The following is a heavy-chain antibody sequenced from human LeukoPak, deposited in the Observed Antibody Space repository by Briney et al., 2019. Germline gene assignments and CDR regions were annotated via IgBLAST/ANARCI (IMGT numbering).Heavy chain of an antibody. CDR2: IYYSGST. V-gene: IGHV4-59*01. J-gene: IGHJ4*02. Sequence: SETLSLTCTVSGGSMSSYYWSWIRQPPGKGLEWVGYIYYSGSTNYNPSLKSRVTISVDTSKNQFSLKLSSVTAADTAVYYCARDLRGTSCYDYWGQGTLVTVSS. CDR1: GGSMSSYY. CDR3: ARDLRGTSCYDY. D-gene: IGHD2-2*01.